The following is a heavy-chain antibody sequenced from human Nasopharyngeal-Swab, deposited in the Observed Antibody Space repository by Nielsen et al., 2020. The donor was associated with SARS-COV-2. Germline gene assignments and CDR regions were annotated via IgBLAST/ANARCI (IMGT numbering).Heavy chain of an antibody. V-gene: IGHV1-2*06. J-gene: IGHJ4*02. D-gene: IGHD6-19*01. Sequence: ASVQVSCKASGYTFTGYYMHWVRQAPGQGLEWMGRINPNSGGTNYAQKFQGRVTMTRDTSISTAYMELSRLRSDDTAVYYCARGGGAVAGLGYWGQGTLVTVSS. CDR3: ARGGGAVAGLGY. CDR1: GYTFTGYY. CDR2: INPNSGGT.